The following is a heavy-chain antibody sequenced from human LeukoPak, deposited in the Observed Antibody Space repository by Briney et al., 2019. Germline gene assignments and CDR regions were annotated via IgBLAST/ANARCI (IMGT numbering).Heavy chain of an antibody. V-gene: IGHV3-74*01. CDR1: GFTFSENW. Sequence: GGSLRLSCVASGFTFSENWMHWVRQAPGKGLAWISHINRDGGLTNYADSVKGRFTISRDNARNTVYLQMSSLRVEDTAIYFCAREEHRLAEAGTSAFDLGGQGTLVTVSP. CDR2: INRDGGLT. D-gene: IGHD6-13*01. CDR3: AREEHRLAEAGTSAFDL. J-gene: IGHJ3*01.